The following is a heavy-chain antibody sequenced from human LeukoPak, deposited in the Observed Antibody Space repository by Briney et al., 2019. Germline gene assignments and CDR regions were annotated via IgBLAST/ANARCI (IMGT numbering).Heavy chain of an antibody. V-gene: IGHV3-21*01. CDR3: ARDGSSSQIDY. CDR1: GFTFSSYS. Sequence: PGGSLRLSCAASGFTFSSYSMNWVRQAPGKGLEWVSSISSSSYIYYADSVKGRFTISRDNAKNSLYLQMNSLRAEDTAVYYCARDGSSSQIDYWGQGTLVTVSS. J-gene: IGHJ4*02. D-gene: IGHD6-6*01. CDR2: ISSSSYI.